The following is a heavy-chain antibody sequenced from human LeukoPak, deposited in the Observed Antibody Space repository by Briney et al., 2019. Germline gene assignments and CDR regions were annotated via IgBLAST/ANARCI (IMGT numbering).Heavy chain of an antibody. D-gene: IGHD3-10*01. J-gene: IGHJ4*02. Sequence: ASVKVSCKASGYTFTSYGISWVRQAPGQGLEWMGWISAYNGNTNYAQKLQGRVTMTTDTSTSTAYMELRSLRSDDTAVYYCASSLGSGSTTTFDYWGQGTLVTVSS. CDR2: ISAYNGNT. CDR3: ASSLGSGSTTTFDY. CDR1: GYTFTSYG. V-gene: IGHV1-18*01.